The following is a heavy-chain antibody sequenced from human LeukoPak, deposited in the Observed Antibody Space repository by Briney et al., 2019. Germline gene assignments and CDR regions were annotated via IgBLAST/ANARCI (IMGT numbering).Heavy chain of an antibody. J-gene: IGHJ4*02. CDR1: GGSISSYY. CDR2: IYYSGST. D-gene: IGHD6-19*01. V-gene: IGHV4-59*01. Sequence: PSETLSLTCTVSGGSISSYYWSWIRQPPGKGLEWIGYIYYSGSTNYNPSLKSRVTISVDTSKNQFSLKLSFVTAADTAVYYCARDRRAVAGLDYWGQGTLVTVSS. CDR3: ARDRRAVAGLDY.